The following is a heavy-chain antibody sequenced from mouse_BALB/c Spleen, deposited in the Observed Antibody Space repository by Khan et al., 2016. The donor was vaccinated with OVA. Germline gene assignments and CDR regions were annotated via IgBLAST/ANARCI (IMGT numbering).Heavy chain of an antibody. J-gene: IGHJ4*01. Sequence: EVQLQESGPGLVKPSQSLSLTCTVTGYSITSDYAWNWIRQFPGNKLEWMGYISYSGSTNYNPSLKSRISITRHPSKNQFFLQLNSVTTEDTATYYCARDGSRYNYAMDYWGQGTSVTVSS. CDR3: ARDGSRYNYAMDY. CDR2: ISYSGST. D-gene: IGHD2-3*01. V-gene: IGHV3-2*02. CDR1: GYSITSDYA.